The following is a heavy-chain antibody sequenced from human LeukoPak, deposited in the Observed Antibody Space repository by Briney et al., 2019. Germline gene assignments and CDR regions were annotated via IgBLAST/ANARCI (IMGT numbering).Heavy chain of an antibody. D-gene: IGHD3-9*01. CDR1: GVTFSTYL. Sequence: GGSLRLSCAASGVTFSTYLMLWVRQAPGKGLLWVSRINTDGSITTYADSVKGRFTISRDNAKNTLYLQMNSLRDEDTAVYYCASLGTLVPWGQGTLVTVSS. V-gene: IGHV3-74*03. CDR2: INTDGSIT. J-gene: IGHJ5*02. CDR3: ASLGTLVP.